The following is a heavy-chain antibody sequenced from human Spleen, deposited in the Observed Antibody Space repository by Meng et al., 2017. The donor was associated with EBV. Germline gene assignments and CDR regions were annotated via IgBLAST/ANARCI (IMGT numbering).Heavy chain of an antibody. V-gene: IGHV1-69*01. J-gene: IGHJ4*02. Sequence: QVQLVQAGAGVKEPVSSVTVSCQASGGPFSSYIITWVRQATGQGLEWMGGIIPIFGTTTYSQKFQDRVTITADESTGTAYMELSSLRSEDTAVYYCARGAKSFGHWWFFDYWGQGTLVTVSS. D-gene: IGHD2-8*02. CDR2: IIPIFGTT. CDR1: GGPFSSYI. CDR3: ARGAKSFGHWWFFDY.